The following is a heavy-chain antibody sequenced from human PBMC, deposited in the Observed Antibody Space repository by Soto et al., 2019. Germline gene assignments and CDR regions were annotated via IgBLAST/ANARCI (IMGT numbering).Heavy chain of an antibody. CDR3: AKAYYYDSSGYYSTFDY. D-gene: IGHD3-22*01. J-gene: IGHJ4*02. CDR2: ISGSGGST. CDR1: GFTFSSYA. Sequence: AGGSLRLSCAASGFTFSSYAMSWGRPAPGKGLEWVSAISGSGGSTYYADSVKGRFTISRDNSKNTLYLQMNSLRAEDTAVYYCAKAYYYDSSGYYSTFDYWGRGTLVTVSS. V-gene: IGHV3-23*01.